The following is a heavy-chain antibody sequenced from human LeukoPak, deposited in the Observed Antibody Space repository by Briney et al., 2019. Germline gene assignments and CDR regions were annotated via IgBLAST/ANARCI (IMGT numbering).Heavy chain of an antibody. J-gene: IGHJ3*02. CDR3: ARVMFRYNWNDGDNAFDI. Sequence: GASVKVSCKASGGTFSSYAISRVRQAPGQGLEWMGGIIPIFGTANYAQKFQGRVTITADESTSTAYMELSSLRSEDTAVYYCARVMFRYNWNDGDNAFDIWGQGTMVTVSS. V-gene: IGHV1-69*13. CDR1: GGTFSSYA. D-gene: IGHD1-1*01. CDR2: IIPIFGTA.